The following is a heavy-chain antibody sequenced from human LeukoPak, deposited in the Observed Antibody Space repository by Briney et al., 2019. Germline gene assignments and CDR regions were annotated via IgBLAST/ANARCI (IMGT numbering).Heavy chain of an antibody. J-gene: IGHJ4*02. D-gene: IGHD3-10*01. CDR1: GGTFSSYA. Sequence: ASVKVSCKASGGTFSSYAISWVRQAPGQGLEWMGRIIPIFGTANYAQKFKGRVTITTDESTSTAYMELSSLRSEDTAVYYCAREWFGELFVYFDYWGQGTLVTVSS. CDR2: IIPIFGTA. V-gene: IGHV1-69*05. CDR3: AREWFGELFVYFDY.